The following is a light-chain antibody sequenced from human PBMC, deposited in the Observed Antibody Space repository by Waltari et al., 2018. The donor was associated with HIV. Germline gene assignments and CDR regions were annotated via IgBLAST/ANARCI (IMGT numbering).Light chain of an antibody. CDR3: QTWGPGSGV. J-gene: IGLJ3*02. V-gene: IGLV4-69*01. Sequence: QLVLTQSPSVSASLGASVKFTCTLSSRQSTYGIAWHQQQPEKGPRYLIRVNSDGSHTKGDGIPYRFLGSSSWAARYLTISSLQSEDESVYYCQTWGPGSGVFGRGTQLTVL. CDR2: VNSDGSH. CDR1: SRQSTYG.